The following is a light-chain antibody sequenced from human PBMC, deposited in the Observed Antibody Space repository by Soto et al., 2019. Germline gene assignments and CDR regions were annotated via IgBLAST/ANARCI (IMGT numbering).Light chain of an antibody. CDR2: EVN. V-gene: IGLV2-23*02. CDR3: CSYAGGNTLI. CDR1: NGDVGSYEL. Sequence: QSALTQPASVSGSPGQSITISCTGTNGDVGSYELVSWYQQYPGKAPKLIIYEVNKRPSGVSNRFSGAKSGNTASLTISGLQTEDEADYDCCSYAGGNTLIFGGGTKVTVL. J-gene: IGLJ2*01.